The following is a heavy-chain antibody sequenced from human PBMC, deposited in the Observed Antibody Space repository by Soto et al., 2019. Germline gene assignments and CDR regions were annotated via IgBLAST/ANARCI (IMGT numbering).Heavy chain of an antibody. CDR1: GFTFSSYA. CDR3: VKDGVGASSSWLPPTWFDY. CDR2: ISGSGGST. J-gene: IGHJ4*02. D-gene: IGHD6-13*01. Sequence: GGSLRLSCAASGFTFSSYAMSWVRQAPGKGLEWVSAISGSGGSTYYADSVKGRITISRDNSKNTLYLQMNSLRAEDTAVYYCVKDGVGASSSWLPPTWFDYWGQGTLVTVSS. V-gene: IGHV3-23*01.